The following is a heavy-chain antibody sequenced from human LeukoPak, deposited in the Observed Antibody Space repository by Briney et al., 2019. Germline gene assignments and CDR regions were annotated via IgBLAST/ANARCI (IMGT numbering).Heavy chain of an antibody. CDR1: GYTFNTYA. V-gene: IGHV7-4-1*02. D-gene: IGHD1-7*01. CDR3: ARSGADNWNYEFDY. Sequence: AASVKVSCKASGYTFNTYAMNWVRQAPGQGLEWMGWINTNTGKPTSVQGFRGRFDFSLDTSVSTAYLHISSLKTEDTAVYYCARSGADNWNYEFDYWGQGTLVTVSS. CDR2: INTNTGKP. J-gene: IGHJ4*02.